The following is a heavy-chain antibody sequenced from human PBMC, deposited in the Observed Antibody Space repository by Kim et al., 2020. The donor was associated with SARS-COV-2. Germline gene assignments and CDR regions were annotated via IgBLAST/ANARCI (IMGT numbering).Heavy chain of an antibody. J-gene: IGHJ4*02. Sequence: ASVKVSCKASGYTFNTYALHWVRQAPGQRLDWMGWINGGNGYTEYSQKFQGRVTITKDTPAKTTYMELSSLRSEDTAVYYCAGDHRHSSGYSSFGYWGQGTLVTVSS. CDR3: AGDHRHSSGYSSFGY. CDR2: INGGNGYT. V-gene: IGHV1-3*01. D-gene: IGHD3-22*01. CDR1: GYTFNTYA.